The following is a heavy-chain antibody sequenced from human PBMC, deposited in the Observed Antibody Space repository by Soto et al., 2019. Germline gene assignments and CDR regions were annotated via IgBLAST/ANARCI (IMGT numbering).Heavy chain of an antibody. D-gene: IGHD3-3*01. CDR3: ARGSHYDFLSGYYPIRSRWFDP. V-gene: IGHV4-34*01. CDR1: GGSFSGYD. Sequence: SETLSLTCAVYGGSFSGYDWSWIRQPPGKGLEWIGEINHSGSTNYNPSLKSRVTISVYTSKNQFALKLSSVTAADTAVYYCARGSHYDFLSGYYPIRSRWFDPWGQGSLVTVCS. J-gene: IGHJ5*02. CDR2: INHSGST.